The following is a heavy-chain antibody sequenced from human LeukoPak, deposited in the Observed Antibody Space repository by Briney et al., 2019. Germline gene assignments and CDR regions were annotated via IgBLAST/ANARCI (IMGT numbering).Heavy chain of an antibody. J-gene: IGHJ4*02. CDR1: GGSFSGYY. D-gene: IGHD3-22*01. CDR2: INHSGST. Sequence: PSETLSLTCAVYGGSFSGYYWSWIRQPPGKGLEWIGEINHSGSTNYNPSLKSRVTISVDTSKNQFSLKLSSVTAADTAVYYCASFHCYDSRTGGPIDYWGQGTLVTVSS. V-gene: IGHV4-34*01. CDR3: ASFHCYDSRTGGPIDY.